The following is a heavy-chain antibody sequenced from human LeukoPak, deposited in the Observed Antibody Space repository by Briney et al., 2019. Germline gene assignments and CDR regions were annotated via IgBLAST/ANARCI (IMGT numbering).Heavy chain of an antibody. CDR3: TRLGYCSGGSCYTGY. V-gene: IGHV3-73*01. D-gene: IGHD2-15*01. Sequence: GGSLRLSCAASGFTFSGSAMHWVRQASEKGLEWVGRIRSKANSYATAYAASVKGRFTISRDDSKNTAYLQMNSLKTEDTAVYYCTRLGYCSGGSCYTGYWGQGTLVTVSS. CDR1: GFTFSGSA. J-gene: IGHJ4*02. CDR2: IRSKANSYAT.